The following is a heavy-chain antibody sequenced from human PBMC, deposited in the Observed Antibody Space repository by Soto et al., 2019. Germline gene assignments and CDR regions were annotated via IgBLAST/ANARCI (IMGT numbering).Heavy chain of an antibody. CDR2: ISSTSSFI. Sequence: EVQLVESGGGLVKTGGSLRLSCAASGFTFSDYTMNWVRQAPGKGLAWVSSISSTSSFIYYADSVKGRFTISRDNAKNSLYLPMNSLRAEDTAVYYCAGPYSSGDRLLGYWGQGTLVTVSS. D-gene: IGHD6-19*01. CDR1: GFTFSDYT. J-gene: IGHJ4*02. CDR3: AGPYSSGDRLLGY. V-gene: IGHV3-21*06.